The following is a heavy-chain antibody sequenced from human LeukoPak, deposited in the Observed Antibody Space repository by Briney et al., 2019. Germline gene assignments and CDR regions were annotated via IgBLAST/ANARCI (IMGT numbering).Heavy chain of an antibody. CDR2: IFGSGGSP. J-gene: IGHJ4*02. V-gene: IGHV3-23*01. D-gene: IGHD5-18*01. CDR1: GFTFGSHA. CDR3: GKTTVGYSSGQKPAWPVDY. Sequence: GGSLRLSCEAPGFTFGSHAMYWVRQAPGKGLEWVAGIFGSGGSPHYADPVKGRFTISRDNSRNTVYLQINSLRAEDTAVYYCGKTTVGYSSGQKPAWPVDYWGQGTLVTVSS.